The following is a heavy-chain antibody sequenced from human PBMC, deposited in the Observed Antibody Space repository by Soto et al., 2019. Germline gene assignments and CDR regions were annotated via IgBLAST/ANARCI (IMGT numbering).Heavy chain of an antibody. V-gene: IGHV4-39*01. CDR1: GGSVSSGSYY. Sequence: SETLSLTCAVSGGSVSSGSYYWGWIRQPPGKGLEWIGSIYYSGSTYYNPSLKSRVTISVDTSKNQFSLKLSSVTAADTAVYYCASWQRKGPTLGYWGQGTLVTVSS. CDR3: ASWQRKGPTLGY. D-gene: IGHD4-17*01. CDR2: IYYSGST. J-gene: IGHJ4*02.